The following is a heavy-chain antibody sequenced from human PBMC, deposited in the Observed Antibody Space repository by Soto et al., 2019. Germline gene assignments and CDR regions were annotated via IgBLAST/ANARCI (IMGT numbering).Heavy chain of an antibody. CDR3: AREYYDILTGYTSNFDY. J-gene: IGHJ4*02. CDR2: ISSSSSYI. CDR1: GLTFSTYS. Sequence: GGALRLSCAASGLTFSTYSMNWLRKAPGKGLEWVSSISSSSSYIYYADSVKGRFTISRDNAKNSLYLQMNSLRAEDTAVYYCAREYYDILTGYTSNFDYWGQGTLVTVS. V-gene: IGHV3-21*01. D-gene: IGHD3-9*01.